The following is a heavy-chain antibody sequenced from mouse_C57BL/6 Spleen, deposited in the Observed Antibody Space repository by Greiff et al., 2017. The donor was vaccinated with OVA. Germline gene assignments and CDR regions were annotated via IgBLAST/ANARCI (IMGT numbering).Heavy chain of an antibody. CDR3: AREGLSPFFAY. D-gene: IGHD1-1*02. CDR2: INPGSGGT. J-gene: IGHJ3*01. V-gene: IGHV1-54*01. CDR1: GYAFTNYL. Sequence: QVQLKESGAELVRPGTSVKVSCKASGYAFTNYLIEWVKKRPGQGLEWIGVINPGSGGTNYNEKFKGKATLPADKSSSTAYMQRSSLTSEDSAVYFCAREGLSPFFAYWGQGTLVTVSA.